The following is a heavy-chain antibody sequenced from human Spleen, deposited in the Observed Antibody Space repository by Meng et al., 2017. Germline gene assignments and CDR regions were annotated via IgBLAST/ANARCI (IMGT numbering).Heavy chain of an antibody. CDR3: ATEDVTMVRGRIVNDAFDL. CDR1: GYSFTDYY. V-gene: IGHV1-2*02. J-gene: IGHJ3*01. Sequence: ASVKVFCKASGYSFTDYYIHWVRQAPGQGLEWMGWINPNSGGTNSAQKFQGRVTMTRYTSITTAYMELNRLRSDDKAVYYRATEDVTMVRGRIVNDAFDLWGQGTMVTVSS. CDR2: INPNSGGT. D-gene: IGHD3-10*01.